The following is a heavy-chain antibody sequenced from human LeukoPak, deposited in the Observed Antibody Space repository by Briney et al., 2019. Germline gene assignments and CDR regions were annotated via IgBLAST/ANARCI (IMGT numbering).Heavy chain of an antibody. J-gene: IGHJ4*02. D-gene: IGHD6-13*01. Sequence: PSETLSLTCTVSGGSISTYYWGWIRQSPGKGLGCIGYIDYSGSTNYNPSLKSRVTMSVDTSKNQFSLKLSSATAADTAVYYWARWVAAASIDYWGQGTLVTVSS. CDR2: IDYSGST. CDR3: ARWVAAASIDY. V-gene: IGHV4-59*01. CDR1: GGSISTYY.